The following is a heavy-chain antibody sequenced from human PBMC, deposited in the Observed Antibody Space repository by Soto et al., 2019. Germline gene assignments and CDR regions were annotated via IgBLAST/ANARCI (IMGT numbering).Heavy chain of an antibody. Sequence: SETLSLTCTVSGGSISSHYWSWIRQPPGKGLEWIGYIYYSGSTNYNPSLKSRVTISVDTSKNQFSLKLSSVTAADTAVYYCARQETYYDFWSGYHTAWYFDYWGQEPLVTVS. J-gene: IGHJ4*02. D-gene: IGHD3-3*01. CDR2: IYYSGST. CDR1: GGSISSHY. CDR3: ARQETYYDFWSGYHTAWYFDY. V-gene: IGHV4-59*08.